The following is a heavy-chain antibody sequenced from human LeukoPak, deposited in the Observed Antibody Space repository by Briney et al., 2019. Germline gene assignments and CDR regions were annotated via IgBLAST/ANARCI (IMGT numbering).Heavy chain of an antibody. J-gene: IGHJ1*01. CDR3: ASNSGYVYFQH. V-gene: IGHV3-23*01. CDR2: ISGSGGST. CDR1: GFTFSSYA. D-gene: IGHD5-12*01. Sequence: GGSLRLSCAASGFTFSSYAMSWVRQAPGKGLEWVSAISGSGGSTYYADSVRGRFTISRDDSKNTLYLQMNSLRAEDTAVYYCASNSGYVYFQHWGQGTLVTVSS.